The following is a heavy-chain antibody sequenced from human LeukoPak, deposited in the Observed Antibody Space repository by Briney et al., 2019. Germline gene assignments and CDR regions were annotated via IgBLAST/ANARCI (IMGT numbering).Heavy chain of an antibody. Sequence: SETLSLTCTVSGGSVSSGSYYWSWIRQPPGKGLEWIGYIYYSGSTNYNPSLKSRVTISVDTSKNQFSLKLSSVTAADTAVYYCARLEVVDRDIVATIIGGYFDYWGQGTLVTVSS. V-gene: IGHV4-61*01. CDR3: ARLEVVDRDIVATIIGGYFDY. CDR2: IYYSGST. D-gene: IGHD5-12*01. CDR1: GGSVSSGSYY. J-gene: IGHJ4*02.